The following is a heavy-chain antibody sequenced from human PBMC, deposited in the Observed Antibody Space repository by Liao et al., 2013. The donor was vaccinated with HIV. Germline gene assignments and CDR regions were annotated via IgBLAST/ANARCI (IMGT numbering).Heavy chain of an antibody. D-gene: IGHD1-14*01. V-gene: IGHV4-34*01. CDR1: GESFKEYY. CDR3: TRVPQGPERPCDL. J-gene: IGHJ5*02. CDR2: IDYYGGT. Sequence: QLQQWGAGLLKPSETLSLTCAVYGESFKEYYWTWIRQSPGTGLEWIGEIDYYGGTNYNPSLKNRGTISVDTSKNQFSLRLTSVTAADTAIYYCTRVPQGPERPCDLWGLGTPVTVSS.